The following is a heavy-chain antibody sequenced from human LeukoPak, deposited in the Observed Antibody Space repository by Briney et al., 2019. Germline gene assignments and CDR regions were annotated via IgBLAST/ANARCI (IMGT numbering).Heavy chain of an antibody. J-gene: IGHJ6*02. CDR1: GFTVSSNY. Sequence: GGSLRLSCAASGFTVSSNYVSWVRQAPGKGLEWVSVIYSGGSTYYADSVKGRFTISRDNSKNTLYLQMYSLRAEDTAVYYCARDNRWSYYYYGMDVWGQGTTVTVSS. D-gene: IGHD2-15*01. CDR3: ARDNRWSYYYYGMDV. CDR2: IYSGGST. V-gene: IGHV3-66*02.